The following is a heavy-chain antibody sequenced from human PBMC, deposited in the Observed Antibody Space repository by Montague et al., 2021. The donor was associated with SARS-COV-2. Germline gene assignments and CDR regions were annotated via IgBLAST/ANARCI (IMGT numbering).Heavy chain of an antibody. CDR1: GGSFSGYY. CDR2: INHSGST. CDR3: ARARQDVVVPALGIGAYYYYYYLDV. J-gene: IGHJ6*03. Sequence: SETLSLTCAVYGGSFSGYYWSWIRQPPGKGLEWIGEINHSGSTNYKPSXXSRVTISVDTSKNQFSLKLSSVPAADTAVYYCARARQDVVVPALGIGAYYYYYYLDVWGKGTTVPVSS. D-gene: IGHD2-2*01. V-gene: IGHV4-34*01.